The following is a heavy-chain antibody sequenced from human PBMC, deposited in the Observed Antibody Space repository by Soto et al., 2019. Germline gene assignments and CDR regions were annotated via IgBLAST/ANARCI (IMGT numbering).Heavy chain of an antibody. CDR1: GFTVSSNY. Sequence: GGSLRLSCAASGFTVSSNYMSWVRQAPGKGLEWVSVIYSGGSTYYADSVKGRFTISRDNSKNTLYLQMNSLRAEATAVYYCARAYGDYYFDYWGQGTLVTVSS. V-gene: IGHV3-66*01. CDR2: IYSGGST. CDR3: ARAYGDYYFDY. J-gene: IGHJ4*02. D-gene: IGHD4-17*01.